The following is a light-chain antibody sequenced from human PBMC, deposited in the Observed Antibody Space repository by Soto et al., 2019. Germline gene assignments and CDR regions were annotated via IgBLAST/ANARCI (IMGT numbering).Light chain of an antibody. CDR1: QSVSTN. Sequence: EIVMTQSPATLSVSPGERATLSCRARQSVSTNLAWYQQKPGQSPRLLIYGASTRATGIPARFSGSGSETEFTLTISSLQSEDFAVYYCQQYTNWPPYTFGQGTNLEIK. CDR3: QQYTNWPPYT. CDR2: GAS. V-gene: IGKV3-15*01. J-gene: IGKJ2*01.